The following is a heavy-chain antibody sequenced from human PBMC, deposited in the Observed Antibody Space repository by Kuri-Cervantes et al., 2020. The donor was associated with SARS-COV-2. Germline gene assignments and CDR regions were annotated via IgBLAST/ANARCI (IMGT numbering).Heavy chain of an antibody. CDR2: IYYNGDT. D-gene: IGHD1-26*01. Sequence: SETLSLTCTVSGGSISSGDYYWSWIRQPPGKGLEWIGYIYYNGDTNYNPSPKSRVTISIDTSKNQLSLKLTSVTAADTAVYYCARDQRRYRANDAPYDFWGQGTLVTVSS. J-gene: IGHJ4*02. CDR1: GGSISSGDYY. V-gene: IGHV4-61*08. CDR3: ARDQRRYRANDAPYDF.